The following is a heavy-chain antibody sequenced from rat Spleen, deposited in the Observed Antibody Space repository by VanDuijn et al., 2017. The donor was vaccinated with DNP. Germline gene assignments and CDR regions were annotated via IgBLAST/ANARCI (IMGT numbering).Heavy chain of an antibody. V-gene: IGHV4-2*01. D-gene: IGHD1-11*01. CDR2: INKDSSTI. CDR3: TKGPNYGGYSDYFDY. CDR1: GFNFNDYW. Sequence: EVKLVESGGGLVQPGRSLKLSCAASGFNFNDYWMGWVRQAPGKGLEWIGAINKDSSTINYTPSLKDKFTISRDNAQNTLYLQMSKLGSEDTAIYYCTKGPNYGGYSDYFDYWGQGVMVTVSS. J-gene: IGHJ2*01.